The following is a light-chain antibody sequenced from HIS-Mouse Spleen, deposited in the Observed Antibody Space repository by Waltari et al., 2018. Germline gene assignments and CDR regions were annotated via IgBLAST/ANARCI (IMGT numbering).Light chain of an antibody. J-gene: IGLJ2*01. CDR2: EDS. V-gene: IGLV3-10*01. CDR1: ALPTKS. Sequence: SYELTPPPSVSVSPGQTARITCSGDALPTKSAYWYQQKSGQAPVLVIYEDSKRPSGIPERFSGSSSGTMATLTISGAQVEDEADYYCYSTDSSGNHRVFGGGTKLTVL. CDR3: YSTDSSGNHRV.